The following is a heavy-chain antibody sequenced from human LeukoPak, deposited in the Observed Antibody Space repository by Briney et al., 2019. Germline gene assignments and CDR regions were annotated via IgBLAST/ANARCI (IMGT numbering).Heavy chain of an antibody. J-gene: IGHJ6*03. CDR3: ARLQLHRLESTSNYYYSYMDV. Sequence: GASVKVSCKASGYIFRNYGINWVRQAPGQGLEWMGWISGYNGNTNYAQKLQGRVTLTTDTSTSTAYMDLRSLRSDDTAVYYCARLQLHRLESTSNYYYSYMDVWGKGTTVTVSS. D-gene: IGHD2-15*01. CDR1: GYIFRNYG. CDR2: ISGYNGNT. V-gene: IGHV1-18*01.